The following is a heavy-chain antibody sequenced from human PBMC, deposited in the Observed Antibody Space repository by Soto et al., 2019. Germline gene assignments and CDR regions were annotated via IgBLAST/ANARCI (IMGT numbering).Heavy chain of an antibody. Sequence: PSETLSLTCTVSGGSVSGHFWSWIRQPPGKGLEWIGYISYRGSTDYNPSLKSRLTISVDTSKNQFSLQPTSVTAADTAVYYCAREIPSSGYFDYWGQGTLVTVSS. D-gene: IGHD3-10*01. CDR3: AREIPSSGYFDY. CDR1: GGSVSGHF. CDR2: ISYRGST. V-gene: IGHV4-59*02. J-gene: IGHJ4*02.